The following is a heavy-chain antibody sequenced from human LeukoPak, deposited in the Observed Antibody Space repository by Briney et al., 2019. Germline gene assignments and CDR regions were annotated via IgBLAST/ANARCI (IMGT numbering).Heavy chain of an antibody. CDR1: GGSISSGSYY. J-gene: IGHJ5*02. Sequence: SQTLSLTCTVSGGSISSGSYYWSWIRQPAGKGLEWIGRIYTSGSTNYNPSLKSRVTISVDTSKNQFSLKLSSVTAADTAVYYCARARSSGVTIFGVVTNWFDPWGQGTLVTVSS. CDR3: ARARSSGVTIFGVVTNWFDP. V-gene: IGHV4-61*02. D-gene: IGHD3-3*01. CDR2: IYTSGST.